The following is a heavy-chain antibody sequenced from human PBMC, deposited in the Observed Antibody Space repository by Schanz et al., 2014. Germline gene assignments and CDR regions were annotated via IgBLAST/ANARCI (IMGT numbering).Heavy chain of an antibody. D-gene: IGHD2-2*02. CDR3: IAMSRDTSHYFDH. CDR1: GFVFRTFA. CDR2: ITGSGSKT. V-gene: IGHV3-23*01. Sequence: EVQLLESGGTVVQPGGSLRVSCAASGFVFRTFAMYWVRQAPGKRLEWVSAITGSGSKTYYADSVKGRFTIAKDNSKNALFHQMGSLRDETAVDYCAIAMSRDTSHYFDHWGQGTLVTVSS. J-gene: IGHJ4*02.